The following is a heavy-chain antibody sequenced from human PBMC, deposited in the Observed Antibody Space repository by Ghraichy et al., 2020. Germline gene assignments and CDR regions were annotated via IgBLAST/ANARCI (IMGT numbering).Heavy chain of an antibody. Sequence: GESLNISCKGSGYSFTSYWIGWVRQMPGKGLEWMGIIYPGDSDTRYSPSFQGQVTFSADKSISTAYLQWSSLKASDTGMYYCAREAGGGYDPWAFDYWGQGTLVTVSS. CDR2: IYPGDSDT. CDR1: GYSFTSYW. D-gene: IGHD5-12*01. J-gene: IGHJ4*02. V-gene: IGHV5-51*01. CDR3: AREAGGGYDPWAFDY.